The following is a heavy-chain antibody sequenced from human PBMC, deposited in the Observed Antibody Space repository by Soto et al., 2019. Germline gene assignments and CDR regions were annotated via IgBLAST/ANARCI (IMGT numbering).Heavy chain of an antibody. J-gene: IGHJ4*02. CDR3: ARVTTFYDILTSSYALNYFDY. CDR2: ISADGRST. V-gene: IGHV3-23*01. Sequence: GGSLRLSCVASGFRFSDYSMTWVRQGPGRGLEWVAVISADGRSTYFADSVKGRFTISRDNFNNTLNLQMHSLRAEDTAVYYCARVTTFYDILTSSYALNYFDYWGQGTRVTVSS. D-gene: IGHD3-9*01. CDR1: GFRFSDYS.